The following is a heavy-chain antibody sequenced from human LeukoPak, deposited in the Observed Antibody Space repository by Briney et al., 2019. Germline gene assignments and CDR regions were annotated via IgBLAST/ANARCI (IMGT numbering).Heavy chain of an antibody. D-gene: IGHD6-13*01. Sequence: GASVKVSCKASGGTFSSYAISWVRQAPGQGLEWMGIINPSGGSTSYAQKFQGRVTMTRDTSTSTVYMELSSLRSEDTAVYYCARGRSSSIFDYWGQGTLVTVSS. CDR3: ARGRSSSIFDY. CDR2: INPSGGST. J-gene: IGHJ4*02. V-gene: IGHV1-46*01. CDR1: GGTFSSYA.